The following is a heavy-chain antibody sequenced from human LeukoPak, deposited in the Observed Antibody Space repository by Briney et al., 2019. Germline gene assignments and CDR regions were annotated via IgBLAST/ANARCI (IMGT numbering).Heavy chain of an antibody. Sequence: GGSLRLSCAASGFTVSSNYMSWVRQAPGKGLEWVSVIYSGGSTYYADSVKGRFTISRDNSKNTLYLQMNSLRAEDTAVYFCARDYYNISGYYSGQNWGQGTLVTVSS. J-gene: IGHJ4*02. V-gene: IGHV3-66*01. CDR3: ARDYYNISGYYSGQN. D-gene: IGHD3-22*01. CDR2: IYSGGST. CDR1: GFTVSSNY.